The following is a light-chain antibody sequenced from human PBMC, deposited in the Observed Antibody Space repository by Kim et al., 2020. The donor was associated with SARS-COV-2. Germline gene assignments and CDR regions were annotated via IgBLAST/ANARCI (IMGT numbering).Light chain of an antibody. V-gene: IGKV3D-15*01. CDR1: QSVSSN. CDR2: AAS. Sequence: IVMKQSPATLSLSPGERATLSCRASQSVSSNLAWYQQKPGQAPRLLIYAASIRAAGIPARFSGSGSETEFTLTISSLQSEDFAVYYCQHYNNWPHDTFGQGTKLEI. CDR3: QHYNNWPHDT. J-gene: IGKJ2*01.